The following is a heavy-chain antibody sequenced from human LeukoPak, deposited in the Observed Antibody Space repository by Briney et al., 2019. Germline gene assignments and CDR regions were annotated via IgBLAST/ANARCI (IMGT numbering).Heavy chain of an antibody. D-gene: IGHD6-19*01. Sequence: GESLKISCKGSVYSFASYWIGWVRQMPGKGLEWMGIIYHGDSDTTYSPSFQGQVTISADKSISTAYLQWSSLKASDTAMYYCARHEGSGWPYYFDYWGQGTLVTVSS. CDR2: IYHGDSDT. V-gene: IGHV5-51*01. CDR1: VYSFASYW. J-gene: IGHJ4*02. CDR3: ARHEGSGWPYYFDY.